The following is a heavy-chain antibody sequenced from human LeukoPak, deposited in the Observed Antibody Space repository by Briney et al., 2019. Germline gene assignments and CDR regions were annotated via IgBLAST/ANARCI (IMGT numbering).Heavy chain of an antibody. D-gene: IGHD3-10*01. J-gene: IGHJ4*02. CDR3: ARYPYGSGSYPNDY. CDR2: ISSSSSYI. CDR1: GFTFSSYE. Sequence: PGGSLRLSCAASGFTFSSYEMNWVRQAPGKGLEWVSSISSSSSYIYYADSVKGRFTISRDNAKNSLYLQMNSLRAEDTAVYYCARYPYGSGSYPNDYWGQGTLVTVSS. V-gene: IGHV3-21*01.